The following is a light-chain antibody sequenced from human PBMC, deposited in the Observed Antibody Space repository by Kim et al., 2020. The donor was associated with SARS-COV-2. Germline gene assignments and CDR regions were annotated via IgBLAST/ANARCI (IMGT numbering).Light chain of an antibody. Sequence: GQSLPTSCTGISSDVGGYNYVSWYQQHPGQAPKLIIYDVSKRPSGVSNRFSGSKSGNTASLTISGPQAEDEADYYCSSYTSSSTWVFGGGTQLIVL. V-gene: IGLV2-14*04. J-gene: IGLJ3*02. CDR3: SSYTSSSTWV. CDR2: DVS. CDR1: SSDVGGYNY.